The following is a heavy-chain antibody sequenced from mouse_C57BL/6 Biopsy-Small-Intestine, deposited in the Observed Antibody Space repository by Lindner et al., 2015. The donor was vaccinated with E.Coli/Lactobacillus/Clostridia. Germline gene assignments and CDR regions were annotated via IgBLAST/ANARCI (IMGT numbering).Heavy chain of an antibody. J-gene: IGHJ3*01. Sequence: YAQKFQGRVTITVDKSTNTTYMELSSLRSEDTALYYCARGYYDILTGNYKAEYFQVWGQGTLVTVS. V-gene: IGHV1-18*01. CDR3: ARGYYDILTGNYKAEYFQV. D-gene: IGHD2-4*01.